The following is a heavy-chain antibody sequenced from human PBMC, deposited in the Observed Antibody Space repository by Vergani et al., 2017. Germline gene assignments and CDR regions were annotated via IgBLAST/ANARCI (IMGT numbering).Heavy chain of an antibody. J-gene: IGHJ6*03. CDR1: GGSISSYY. CDR3: ARCTVTGYYYYYMDV. CDR2: IYTSGST. Sequence: QVQLQESGPGLVKPSETLSLTCTVSGGSISSYYWSWIRQPAGKGLEWIGRIYTSGSTNYNPSLKSRVTISVDTSKNQFSLKLSSVTAADTAVYYCARCTVTGYYYYYMDVWGKGTTVTVSS. D-gene: IGHD4-11*01. V-gene: IGHV4-4*07.